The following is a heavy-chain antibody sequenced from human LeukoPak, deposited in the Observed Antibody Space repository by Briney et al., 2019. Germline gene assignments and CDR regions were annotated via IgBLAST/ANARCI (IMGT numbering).Heavy chain of an antibody. D-gene: IGHD3-22*01. Sequence: PSETQSLTCTVSGGSISSYYWSWIRQPAGKGLEWIGRIYTRGSTNYNPSLKSRVTMSVDTSKNQFSLKLSSVTAADTAVYYCAGEGHYYDSSGYYYGGEDYWGQGTLVTVSS. J-gene: IGHJ4*02. CDR3: AGEGHYYDSSGYYYGGEDY. V-gene: IGHV4-4*07. CDR2: IYTRGST. CDR1: GGSISSYY.